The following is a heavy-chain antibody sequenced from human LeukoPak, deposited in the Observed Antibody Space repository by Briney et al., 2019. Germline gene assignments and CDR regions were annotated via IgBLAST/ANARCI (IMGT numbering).Heavy chain of an antibody. J-gene: IGHJ4*02. V-gene: IGHV4-39*01. CDR1: GGSISSSSYY. Sequence: SETLSLTCTVSGGSISSSSYYWGWIRQPPGKGLEWIGSIYYSGSTYYNPSLKSRVTISVDTSKNQFSLKLSSVTAADTAVYYCARQVSSEMAFGYWGQGTLVTVSS. CDR2: IYYSGST. CDR3: ARQVSSEMAFGY. D-gene: IGHD5-24*01.